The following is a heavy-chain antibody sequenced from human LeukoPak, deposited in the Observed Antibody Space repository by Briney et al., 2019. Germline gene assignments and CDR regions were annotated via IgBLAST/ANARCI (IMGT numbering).Heavy chain of an antibody. J-gene: IGHJ4*02. V-gene: IGHV1-8*01. CDR2: MNPNSDNA. CDR1: GYTFTSYD. CDR3: ARNVRDTGAFDY. D-gene: IGHD5-18*01. Sequence: ASVKVSCKASGYTFTSYDINWERQAPGQGLEWMGWMNPNSDNAGYAQKFQGRVTKTRNPSISTAYMELSSLRSEDTAVYYCARNVRDTGAFDYWGQGTLVTVSS.